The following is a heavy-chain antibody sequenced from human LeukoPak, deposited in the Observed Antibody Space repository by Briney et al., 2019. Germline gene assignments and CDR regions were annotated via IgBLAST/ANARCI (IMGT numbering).Heavy chain of an antibody. CDR3: ARAIVVVPAATLYYYCGMDV. Sequence: GSSVKVSCKASGGTFSSYAISWVRQAPGQGLEWMGGIIPIFGTANYAQKFQGRVTITADESTSTAYMELSSLRSEDTAVYYCARAIVVVPAATLYYYCGMDVWGQGTTVTVSS. D-gene: IGHD2-2*01. CDR1: GGTFSSYA. V-gene: IGHV1-69*01. CDR2: IIPIFGTA. J-gene: IGHJ6*02.